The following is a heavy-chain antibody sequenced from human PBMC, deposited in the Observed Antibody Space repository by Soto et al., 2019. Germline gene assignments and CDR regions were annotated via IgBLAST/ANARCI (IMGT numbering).Heavy chain of an antibody. CDR3: ARRVEYYYEP. V-gene: IGHV3-48*03. CDR1: GFTFSSYE. D-gene: IGHD3-22*01. Sequence: RRLSCAASGFTFSSYEMNWVRQAPGKGLEWVSYISSSGSTIYYADSVKGRFTISRDNAKNSLYLQMNSLRAEDTAVYYCARRVEYYYEPWGQGTLVTVS. CDR2: ISSSGSTI. J-gene: IGHJ5*02.